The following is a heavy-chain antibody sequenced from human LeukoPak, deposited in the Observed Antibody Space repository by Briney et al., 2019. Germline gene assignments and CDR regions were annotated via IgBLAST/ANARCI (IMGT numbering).Heavy chain of an antibody. Sequence: GGSLRLSCVDSGFTFSRHSMNWVRQAPGKGLEWVSYINGGGSPIYYADSVRGRFTISRDNAKNSLYLQMNSLRAEDTAVYYCAKGRFYYYGSGSYEMDVWGQGTTVTVSS. V-gene: IGHV3-48*01. J-gene: IGHJ6*02. CDR3: AKGRFYYYGSGSYEMDV. CDR2: INGGGSPI. CDR1: GFTFSRHS. D-gene: IGHD3-10*01.